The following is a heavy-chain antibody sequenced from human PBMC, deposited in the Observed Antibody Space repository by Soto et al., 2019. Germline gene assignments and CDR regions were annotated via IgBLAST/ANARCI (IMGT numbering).Heavy chain of an antibody. CDR1: GYTFTSYG. J-gene: IGHJ6*02. Sequence: QVQLVQSGAEVKKPGASVKVSCKASGYTFTSYGISWVRQAPGQGLEWMGWISAYNGNTNYAQKLQGGVTMTTDTSTSTAYMELRSLRSDDTAVYYCARAGSDFWSGYYQYPNYYYYYGMDVWGQGTTVTVSS. CDR2: ISAYNGNT. V-gene: IGHV1-18*01. CDR3: ARAGSDFWSGYYQYPNYYYYYGMDV. D-gene: IGHD3-3*01.